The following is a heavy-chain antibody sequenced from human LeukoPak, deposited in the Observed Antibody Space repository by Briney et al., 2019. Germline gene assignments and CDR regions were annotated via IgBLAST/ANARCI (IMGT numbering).Heavy chain of an antibody. V-gene: IGHV4-59*08. Sequence: SETLSLTCTVSGGSISSYYWSWIRQPPGKGLEWIGYIYYSGSTNYNPSLKSRVTISVDTSKNQFSLKLSSVTAADTAVYYCASWSGSYPCYFDYWGQGTLVTVSS. J-gene: IGHJ4*02. CDR2: IYYSGST. D-gene: IGHD1-26*01. CDR1: GGSISSYY. CDR3: ASWSGSYPCYFDY.